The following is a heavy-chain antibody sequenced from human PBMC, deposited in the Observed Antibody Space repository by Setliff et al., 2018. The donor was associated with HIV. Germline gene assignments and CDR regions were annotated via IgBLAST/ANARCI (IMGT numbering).Heavy chain of an antibody. CDR3: VRGYSSSWYAVEYFQY. CDR2: IYTSGST. V-gene: IGHV4-61*02. J-gene: IGHJ1*01. Sequence: LSLTCTVSGGAISSGSYYWSWIRQPAGKGLEWIGRIYTSGSTNYNPSLKSRVTISVDTSKNQFSMQLSSVTAADTAVYYCVRGYSSSWYAVEYFQYWGQGTLVTVSS. D-gene: IGHD6-13*01. CDR1: GGAISSGSYY.